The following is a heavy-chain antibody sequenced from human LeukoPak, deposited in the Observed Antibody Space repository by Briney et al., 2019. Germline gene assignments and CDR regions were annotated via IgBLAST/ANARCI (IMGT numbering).Heavy chain of an antibody. D-gene: IGHD3-22*01. J-gene: IGHJ4*02. Sequence: PGGTLRFNGAAYGFTFSINAMSWDGQGQGKGRKWVRTINSSDDGTFYADSVKGRFTISRDNSENMLYLQMNSLRVEDTAVYFCAKDRPNYYGSNGHYYRRDGDYWGQGTLVTVSS. CDR2: INSSDDGT. CDR1: GFTFSINA. CDR3: AKDRPNYYGSNGHYYRRDGDY. V-gene: IGHV3-23*01.